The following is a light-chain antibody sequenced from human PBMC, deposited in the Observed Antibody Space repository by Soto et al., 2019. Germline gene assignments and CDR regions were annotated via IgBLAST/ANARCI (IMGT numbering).Light chain of an antibody. J-gene: IGKJ2*01. CDR2: AVS. CDR1: QGFRTD. V-gene: IGKV1-6*01. CDR3: LQDYNYPYT. Sequence: AIQVTQYTSSLSSSVGDRVPITCRASQGFRTDVGWFQQNHGKAPKLLIYAVSDLQSRVPSRFSGSGSGTDFTLTISSLQPEDSATYYCLQDYNYPYTFGQGTKLESK.